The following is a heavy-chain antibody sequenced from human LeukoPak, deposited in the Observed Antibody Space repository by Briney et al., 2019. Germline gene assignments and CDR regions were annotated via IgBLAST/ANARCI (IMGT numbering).Heavy chain of an antibody. J-gene: IGHJ6*02. V-gene: IGHV4-30-4*01. D-gene: IGHD2-2*01. CDR2: IYCSGST. Sequence: SETLSLTCTVSGGSISSGDYYWSWIRQPPGKGLEWIGYIYCSGSTYYNPSLKSRVTISVDTSKNQFSLKLSSVTAADTAVYYCARGDIVVVPAAIPNYYYYGMDVWGQGTTVTVSS. CDR1: GGSISSGDYY. CDR3: ARGDIVVVPAAIPNYYYYGMDV.